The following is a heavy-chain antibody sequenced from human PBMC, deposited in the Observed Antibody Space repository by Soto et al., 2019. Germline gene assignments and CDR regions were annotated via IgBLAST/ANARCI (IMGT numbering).Heavy chain of an antibody. CDR3: ARGQEGIVATH. D-gene: IGHD5-12*01. Sequence: PSETLSVTCTVNGGSLSGYYWSWIRQPPGKGLEWIGEVKDGGSTNYSPSLRGRVSISADTSKNHFSLRLNSVTAADTAVYFCARGQEGIVATHWDQGALVTVS. J-gene: IGHJ4*02. V-gene: IGHV4-34*01. CDR1: GGSLSGYY. CDR2: VKDGGST.